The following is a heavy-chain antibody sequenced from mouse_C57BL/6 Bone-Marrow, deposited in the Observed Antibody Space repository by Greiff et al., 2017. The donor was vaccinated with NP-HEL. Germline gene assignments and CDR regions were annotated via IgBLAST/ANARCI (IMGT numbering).Heavy chain of an antibody. V-gene: IGHV5-17*01. J-gene: IGHJ4*01. CDR1: GFTFSDYG. CDR2: ISSGSSTI. D-gene: IGHD2-3*01. Sequence: EVQRVESGGGLVKPGGSLKLSCAASGFTFSDYGMHWVRQAPEKGLEWVAYISSGSSTIYYADTVKGRFTISRDNAKNTLFLQMTSLRSEDTAMYNCARGGYYVGYAMDYWGQGTSVTVSS. CDR3: ARGGYYVGYAMDY.